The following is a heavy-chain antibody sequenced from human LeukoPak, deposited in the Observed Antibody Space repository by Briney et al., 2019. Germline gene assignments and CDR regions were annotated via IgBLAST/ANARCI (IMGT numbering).Heavy chain of an antibody. CDR2: IHPGGSI. CDR3: STGGDTAKGGDS. D-gene: IGHD5-18*01. V-gene: IGHV4-31*03. CDR1: GGFISGSGHY. Sequence: SETLSLTCTVSGGFISGSGHYWTWTRQHPGGGLEGLGFIHPGGSIYYNPSLSGRLIISADTSKNQMSLKLSSVTAADTAVYYCSTGGDTAKGGDSWGQGTLVTVSS. J-gene: IGHJ4*02.